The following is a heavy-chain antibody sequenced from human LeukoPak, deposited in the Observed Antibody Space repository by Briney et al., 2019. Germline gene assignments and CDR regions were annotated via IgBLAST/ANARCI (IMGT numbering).Heavy chain of an antibody. V-gene: IGHV4-39*01. Sequence: PSETLSLTCTVSDSITSTSYYWAWIRQPPGKGLQWIASIFHSGTTYFNPSLKSRVTLSIDTSRSQYSLQLASVTAADTALYYCARLGGYSYGARIFDHWGQGIRVAVSS. J-gene: IGHJ4*02. CDR1: DSITSTSYY. CDR2: IFHSGTT. CDR3: ARLGGYSYGARIFDH. D-gene: IGHD5-18*01.